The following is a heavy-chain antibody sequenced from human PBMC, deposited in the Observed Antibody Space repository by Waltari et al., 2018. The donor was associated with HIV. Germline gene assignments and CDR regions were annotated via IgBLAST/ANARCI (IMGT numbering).Heavy chain of an antibody. Sequence: QVQLQESGPGLVKPSETLSLTCTVSGGSISSYYWSWIRQPAGKGLEWIGRLYTSGSTNDTPPLKSRVPMSVDTSKNQFSLKLSSVTAADTAVYYCARGPYDSSGYYQVATHYYYYYGMDVWGQGTTVTVSS. D-gene: IGHD3-22*01. V-gene: IGHV4-4*07. CDR3: ARGPYDSSGYYQVATHYYYYYGMDV. J-gene: IGHJ6*02. CDR2: LYTSGST. CDR1: GGSISSYY.